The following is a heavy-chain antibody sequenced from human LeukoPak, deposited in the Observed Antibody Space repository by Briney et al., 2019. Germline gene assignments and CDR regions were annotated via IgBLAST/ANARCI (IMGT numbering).Heavy chain of an antibody. CDR3: ARHKPTGSYPLEL. V-gene: IGHV4-59*08. J-gene: IGHJ4*02. CDR2: IYYIGST. D-gene: IGHD3-10*01. CDR1: GGSISGYY. Sequence: SETLSLTCTVSGGSISGYYWSWIRQPPGKGLEWIGYIYYIGSTNYNPSLKSRVTISVDTSKNQFSLKLSSVTAADTAVYYCARHKPTGSYPLELWGQGTLVTVSS.